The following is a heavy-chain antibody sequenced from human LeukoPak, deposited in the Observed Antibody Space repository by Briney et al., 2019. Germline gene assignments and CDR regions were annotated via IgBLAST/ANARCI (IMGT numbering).Heavy chain of an antibody. J-gene: IGHJ4*02. CDR1: GYTFTRYY. CDR2: INPSGGAP. D-gene: IGHD3-22*01. CDR3: ARKVYASNDYYYEYYLDY. V-gene: IGHV1-46*01. Sequence: ASVKVSYKTSGYTFTRYYMHWVRQAPGQGLEWMGMINPSGGAPSYAQKFQDRVTMTRDTSTSTVYMEVSSLRSEDTAVYYCARKVYASNDYYYEYYLDYWGQGTLVTVSS.